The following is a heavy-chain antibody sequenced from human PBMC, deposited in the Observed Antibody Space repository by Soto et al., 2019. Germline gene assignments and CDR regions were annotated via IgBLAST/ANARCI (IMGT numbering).Heavy chain of an antibody. CDR2: INHSGST. J-gene: IGHJ4*02. Sequence: SETLSLTCAVYGGSFSGYYWSWIRQPPGKGLEWIGEINHSGSTNYNPSLKSRVTISVDTSKNQFTLKLSSVTAADTALYYCATVPYIEYSSPREADYWGQGTLVTVSS. V-gene: IGHV4-34*01. D-gene: IGHD6-6*01. CDR3: ATVPYIEYSSPREADY. CDR1: GGSFSGYY.